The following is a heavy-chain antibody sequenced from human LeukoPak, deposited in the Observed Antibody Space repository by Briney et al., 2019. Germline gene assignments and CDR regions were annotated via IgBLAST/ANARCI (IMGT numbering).Heavy chain of an antibody. CDR1: GFTFSSSW. V-gene: IGHV3-7*03. J-gene: IGHJ5*02. CDR2: IKQDGSEK. D-gene: IGHD6-13*01. CDR3: ARDGPYSTASTHPP. Sequence: GGSLRLSCAASGFTFSSSWMSWVRQAPGKGLEWVANIKQDGSEKYYVASVKGRFTISRDNAKNSLYLQMDSLRAEDTAVYYCARDGPYSTASTHPPWGQGTLVTVSS.